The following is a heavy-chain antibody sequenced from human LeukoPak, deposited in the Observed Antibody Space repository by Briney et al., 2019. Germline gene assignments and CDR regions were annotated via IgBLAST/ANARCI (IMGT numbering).Heavy chain of an antibody. Sequence: GASVKVSCKASGYTFTNYYMHWVRQAPGQGLEWIGIINPVGGSTTYAQQFQGRITMTRDTSTSTLYMELSSLRSEDTAVYYCAKSQAVRLSGSYHYYYDFWGQGTLVTVSS. V-gene: IGHV1-46*01. J-gene: IGHJ4*02. D-gene: IGHD1-26*01. CDR2: INPVGGST. CDR3: AKSQAVRLSGSYHYYYDF. CDR1: GYTFTNYY.